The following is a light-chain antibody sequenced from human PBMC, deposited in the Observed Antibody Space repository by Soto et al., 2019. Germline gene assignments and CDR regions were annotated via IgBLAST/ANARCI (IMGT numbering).Light chain of an antibody. CDR1: QSVTGY. Sequence: EILLTQSPATLSLSPGVRATLSCRASQSVTGYLAWYQQKPGQAPRLLIYDASLRATGIPARFSGSGSGTDFTLTISRLEPEDFTVYYCQQYGSSPITFGQGTRLEIK. J-gene: IGKJ5*01. CDR3: QQYGSSPIT. V-gene: IGKV3-20*01. CDR2: DAS.